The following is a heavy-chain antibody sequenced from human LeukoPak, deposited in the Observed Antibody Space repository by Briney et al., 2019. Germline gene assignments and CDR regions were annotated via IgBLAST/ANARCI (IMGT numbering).Heavy chain of an antibody. CDR1: GGSISSYY. CDR2: IYYSGST. J-gene: IGHJ6*02. D-gene: IGHD5-18*01. CDR3: AGGGGRGYSYEEGYHYGMDV. Sequence: SETLSLTCTVSGGSISSYYWSWIRQPPGKGLEWIGYIYYSGSTNYNPSLKSRVTISVDTSKNQFSLKLSSVTAADTAVYYCAGGGGRGYSYEEGYHYGMDVWGHGTTLIIAS. V-gene: IGHV4-59*01.